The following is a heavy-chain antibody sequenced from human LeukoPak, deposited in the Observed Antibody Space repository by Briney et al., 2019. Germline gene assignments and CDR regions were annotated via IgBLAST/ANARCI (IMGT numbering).Heavy chain of an antibody. CDR1: GYTFTSYY. V-gene: IGHV1-46*01. D-gene: IGHD6-19*01. CDR2: INPSGGST. CDR3: ARTRYNSGGGDY. Sequence: ASVKVSCKASGYTFTSYYIHWVRQAPGQGLEWMGIINPSGGSTTYAQKFQGRVTMTRDTSTSTVYMELSSLRSDDTAVYYCARTRYNSGGGDYWGQGTRVTVST. J-gene: IGHJ4*02.